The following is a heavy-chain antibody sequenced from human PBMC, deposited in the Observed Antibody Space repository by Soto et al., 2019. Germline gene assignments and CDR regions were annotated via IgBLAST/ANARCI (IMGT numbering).Heavy chain of an antibody. CDR2: VSPPFRTS. V-gene: IGHV1-69*01. J-gene: IGHJ6*02. CDR3: ARVLYYGSGSYSPYGMDV. CDR1: GVSFNNNG. Sequence: QVQLVQSGAEVKKPGSSVKVSCKTSGVSFNNNGIGWVRQAPGHGLEWMGGVSPPFRTSNYARKFQGRISLTPDASKGTVNMDLSSLTSEDTAQYYCARVLYYGSGSYSPYGMDVWGQGTKVTVSS. D-gene: IGHD3-10*01.